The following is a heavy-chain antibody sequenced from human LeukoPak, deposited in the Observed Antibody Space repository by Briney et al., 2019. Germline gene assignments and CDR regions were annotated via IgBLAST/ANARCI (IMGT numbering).Heavy chain of an antibody. CDR2: INTSTGNP. CDR3: AREDLYSSSWSTTKSLDY. D-gene: IGHD6-13*01. Sequence: GASVKVSCKTSGYTFSSYAMNWVRQAPGQGLEWMGWINTSTGNPTFGQGFTGRFVFSLDTSVNTAYLQISSLQAEDTAVYYCAREDLYSSSWSTTKSLDYWGQGTLVTVSS. J-gene: IGHJ4*02. V-gene: IGHV7-4-1*02. CDR1: GYTFSSYA.